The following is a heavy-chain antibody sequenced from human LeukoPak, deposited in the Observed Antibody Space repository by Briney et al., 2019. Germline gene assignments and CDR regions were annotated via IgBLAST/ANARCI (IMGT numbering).Heavy chain of an antibody. V-gene: IGHV3-33*01. J-gene: IGHJ4*02. CDR2: IWYDGSNK. CDR3: ARGAVAGDY. Sequence: PGGSLRLSWLPPGFTFSNHGRSWARKPPAKGLGWVAVIWYDGSNKYYADSVKGRFTISRDNSKNTLYLQMNSLRAEDTAVYYCARGAVAGDYWGQGTLVTVSS. CDR1: GFTFSNHG. D-gene: IGHD6-19*01.